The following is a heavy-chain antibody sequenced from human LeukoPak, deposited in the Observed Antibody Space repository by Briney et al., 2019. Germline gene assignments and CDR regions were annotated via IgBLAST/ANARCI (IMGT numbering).Heavy chain of an antibody. CDR3: ARSHPGTFDY. CDR1: GYTFTDYY. J-gene: IGHJ4*02. D-gene: IGHD1-14*01. CDR2: INPNSGGT. V-gene: IGHV1-2*02. Sequence: GASVKVSCKASGYTFTDYYMHWVRQAPGQGLEWMGWINPNSGGTNYAQKFQGRVTMTRDTSISTAYMELSRLRSDDTSVYYCARSHPGTFDYWGQGTLVTVSS.